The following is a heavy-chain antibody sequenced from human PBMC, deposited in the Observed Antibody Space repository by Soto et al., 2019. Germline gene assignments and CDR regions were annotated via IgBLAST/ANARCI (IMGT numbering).Heavy chain of an antibody. CDR3: ARRYGTTFDY. Sequence: QVQLQESGPGLVKPSETLSLTCTVSGGSISSYYLSWIRQPPGKGLEWIGYIYYSGSSNYNPSLKSRVTISVDTSNNQCSRKLSSVTAADTAVYYCARRYGTTFDYWGQGTLVTVSS. CDR2: IYYSGSS. V-gene: IGHV4-59*01. CDR1: GGSISSYY. D-gene: IGHD1-7*01. J-gene: IGHJ4*02.